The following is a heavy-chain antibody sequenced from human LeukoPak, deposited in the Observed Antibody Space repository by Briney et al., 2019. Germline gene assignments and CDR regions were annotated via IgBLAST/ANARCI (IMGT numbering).Heavy chain of an antibody. CDR3: AKHGFSSGWPQVPSDH. V-gene: IGHV3-23*01. D-gene: IGHD6-19*01. Sequence: GGSLRLSCTASRFTFSSYALSWVRQAPGKGLEWVSVISGSGDHTYYADSVKGRFTISRDNSKSTLYLQMISLRAEDTAVYYCAKHGFSSGWPQVPSDHWGQGTLVTVSP. CDR1: RFTFSSYA. J-gene: IGHJ4*02. CDR2: ISGSGDHT.